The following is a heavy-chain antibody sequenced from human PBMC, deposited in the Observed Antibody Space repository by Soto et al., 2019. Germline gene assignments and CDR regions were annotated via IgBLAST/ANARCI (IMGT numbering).Heavy chain of an antibody. Sequence: QVQLQQWGAGLLKPSETLSLTCAVYGGSFSGYYWSWIRQPPGKGLEWIGEINHSGSTNYNPSLKSRVTISVDTSKNQFSLKLSSVTAADTAVYYCARGGFQYDILTVKIKRGFDYWGQGTLVTVSS. J-gene: IGHJ4*02. V-gene: IGHV4-34*01. CDR2: INHSGST. CDR1: GGSFSGYY. CDR3: ARGGFQYDILTVKIKRGFDY. D-gene: IGHD3-9*01.